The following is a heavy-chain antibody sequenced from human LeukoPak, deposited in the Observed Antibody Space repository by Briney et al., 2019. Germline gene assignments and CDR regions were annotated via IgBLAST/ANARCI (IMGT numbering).Heavy chain of an antibody. Sequence: ASVKVSCKASGYTFTSYGISWVRQAPGQGLEWMGWISAYNGNTNYAQELQGRVTMTTDTSTSTAYMELRSLRSDDTAVYYCARDLLRYFDQRYYYYYGMDVWGQGTTVTVSS. CDR2: ISAYNGNT. CDR1: GYTFTSYG. J-gene: IGHJ6*02. CDR3: ARDLLRYFDQRYYYYYGMDV. D-gene: IGHD3-9*01. V-gene: IGHV1-18*01.